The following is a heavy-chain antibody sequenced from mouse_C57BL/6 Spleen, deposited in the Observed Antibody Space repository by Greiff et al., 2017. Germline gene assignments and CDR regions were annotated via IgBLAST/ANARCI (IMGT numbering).Heavy chain of an antibody. CDR1: GYAFSSSW. Sequence: QVQLQQSGPELVKPGASVKISCKASGYAFSSSWMNWVKQRPGKGLEWIGRIYPGDGDTNYNGKFKGKAALTADKSSSTAYMQLSSLTSEDSAVYCCARPLHYPFYAMDYWGQGTSVTVAS. J-gene: IGHJ4*01. V-gene: IGHV1-82*01. D-gene: IGHD1-1*02. CDR3: ARPLHYPFYAMDY. CDR2: IYPGDGDT.